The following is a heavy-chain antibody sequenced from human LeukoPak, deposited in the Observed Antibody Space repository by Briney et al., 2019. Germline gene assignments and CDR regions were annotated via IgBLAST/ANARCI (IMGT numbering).Heavy chain of an antibody. CDR3: ARRILTGYLYDY. CDR2: IYYTGST. V-gene: IGHV4-59*01. J-gene: IGHJ4*02. D-gene: IGHD3-9*01. CDR1: GGSISSSY. Sequence: PSETLSLTCTVSGGSISSSYWSWIRQPPGKGLEWIGYIYYTGSTTYNPSLKSRVTISVDTSKDQFSLKLRSVTAADTAMYYCARRILTGYLYDYWGQGTLVTVSS.